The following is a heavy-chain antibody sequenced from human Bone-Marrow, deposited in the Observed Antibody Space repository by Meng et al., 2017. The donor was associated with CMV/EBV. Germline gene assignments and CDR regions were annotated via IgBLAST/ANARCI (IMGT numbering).Heavy chain of an antibody. J-gene: IGHJ4*02. CDR2: IVVGSGNT. D-gene: IGHD2-2*01. V-gene: IGHV1-58*01. CDR3: AADRYCSSTSCYLTFDY. Sequence: SVKVSCKVSGFTFTSSAVQWVRQARGQRLEWIGWIVVGSGNTNYAQKFQERVTITRDMSTSTAYMELSSLRSEDTAVYYCAADRYCSSTSCYLTFDYWGQGTLVNVAS. CDR1: GFTFTSSA.